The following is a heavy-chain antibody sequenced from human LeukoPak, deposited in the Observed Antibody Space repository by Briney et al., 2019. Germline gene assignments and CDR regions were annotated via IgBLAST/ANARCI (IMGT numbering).Heavy chain of an antibody. CDR1: GFTFSSYG. J-gene: IGHJ6*04. D-gene: IGHD6-19*01. CDR3: ARDRYSSV. Sequence: GGSLRLSCAASGFTFSSYGMHWVRQAPGKGLEWVANIKHDETEKYYVDSVKGRFTISRDNAKNSLYLQMNSLRTDDTAVYFCARDRYSSVWGKGTTVIVSS. CDR2: IKHDETEK. V-gene: IGHV3-7*01.